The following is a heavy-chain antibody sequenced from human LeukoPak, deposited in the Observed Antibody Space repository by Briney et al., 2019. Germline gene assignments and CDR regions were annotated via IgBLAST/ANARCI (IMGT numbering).Heavy chain of an antibody. Sequence: GESLKISCKGSGYTFSSYWIGWVRQMPGKGLEWMGIIYPDDSDTRYSPSFQCQVTISADQSISTAYLPWSSLKASDTAMYYCARLAYCSNDVCYSNYYFSMDVWGKGTTVTVSS. CDR3: ARLAYCSNDVCYSNYYFSMDV. V-gene: IGHV5-51*01. CDR2: IYPDDSDT. D-gene: IGHD2-8*01. CDR1: GYTFSSYW. J-gene: IGHJ6*03.